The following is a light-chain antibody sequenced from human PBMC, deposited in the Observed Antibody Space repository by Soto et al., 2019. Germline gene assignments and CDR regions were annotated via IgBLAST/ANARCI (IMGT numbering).Light chain of an antibody. J-gene: IGLJ1*01. CDR3: TSSTSRGTYV. CDR1: SSDVGAYNF. V-gene: IGLV2-14*03. CDR2: NVS. Sequence: QSVLTQPASVSGSPGQSITISCTGTSSDVGAYNFVSWYRQHPGKAPKLIIYNVSDRPSGVSNRFSGYKSANTASLTISGLQAEDEADYYCTSSTSRGTYVFGTGTKLTVL.